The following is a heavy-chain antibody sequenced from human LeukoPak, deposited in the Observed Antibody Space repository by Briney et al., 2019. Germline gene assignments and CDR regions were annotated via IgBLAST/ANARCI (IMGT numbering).Heavy chain of an antibody. D-gene: IGHD4-17*01. CDR2: IYYSGST. Sequence: SQTLSLTCAVSGGSISSYYWSWIRQPPGKGLEWIGYIYYSGSTNYNPSLKSRVTISVDTSKNQFSLKLSSVTAADTAVYYCARAGYGDLYFDYWGQGTLVTVSS. V-gene: IGHV4-59*01. J-gene: IGHJ4*02. CDR1: GGSISSYY. CDR3: ARAGYGDLYFDY.